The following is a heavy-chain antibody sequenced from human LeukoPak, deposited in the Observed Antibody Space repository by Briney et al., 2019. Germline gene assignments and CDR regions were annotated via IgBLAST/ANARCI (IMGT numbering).Heavy chain of an antibody. J-gene: IGHJ4*02. CDR1: GFTFSSYA. D-gene: IGHD3-10*01. V-gene: IGHV3-23*01. CDR2: ISGSGGST. Sequence: AGGSLRLSCAASGFTFSSYAMNWVRQAPGKGLEWVSAISGSGGSTYYAGSVKGRFTISRDNSRNTLYLQMNSLRAEGTAVYYCARGEFGELKYWGQGTPVTVPS. CDR3: ARGEFGELKY.